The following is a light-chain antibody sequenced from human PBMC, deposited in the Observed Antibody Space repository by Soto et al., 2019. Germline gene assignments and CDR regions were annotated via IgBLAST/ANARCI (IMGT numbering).Light chain of an antibody. V-gene: IGKV3-20*01. J-gene: IGKJ4*01. CDR3: QQYGGSPLT. CDR2: SAS. Sequence: IVLTPSPGPLSLSPGERATLSCRASQSVTNNYLAWFQQGPGQAPRLLIYSASNRATGIPDRFSGSGSGTDFTLTINRLEPEDSAVFFCQQYGGSPLTFGGGTKVESK. CDR1: QSVTNNY.